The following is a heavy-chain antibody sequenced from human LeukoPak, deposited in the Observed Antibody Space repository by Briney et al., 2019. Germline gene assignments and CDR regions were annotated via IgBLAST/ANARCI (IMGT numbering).Heavy chain of an antibody. D-gene: IGHD1-26*01. V-gene: IGHV1-46*01. CDR3: ARDLGNHAFDI. Sequence: GASVKVSCKASGYTFTSYYMHWVRQAPGQGLEWMGIINPSGGSTSYAQKFQGRVTMTRDMSTSTVYMELSSLRAEDTAVYYCARDLGNHAFDIWGQGTMVTVSS. CDR2: INPSGGST. J-gene: IGHJ3*02. CDR1: GYTFTSYY.